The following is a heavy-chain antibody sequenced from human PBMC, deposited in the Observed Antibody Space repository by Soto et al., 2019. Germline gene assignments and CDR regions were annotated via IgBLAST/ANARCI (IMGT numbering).Heavy chain of an antibody. V-gene: IGHV4-31*03. CDR3: ARDPAP. Sequence: QVQLQESGPGLVKASQTLSLTCTVSGGSISSGGYYWSWIRQHPGKGLEWIGYIYNSGSTYYNPSLKSRVTISADPSKNPFPPKLGSGTAAETAVYYCARDPAPWGQGNLVTVSS. J-gene: IGHJ5*02. CDR1: GGSISSGGYY. CDR2: IYNSGST.